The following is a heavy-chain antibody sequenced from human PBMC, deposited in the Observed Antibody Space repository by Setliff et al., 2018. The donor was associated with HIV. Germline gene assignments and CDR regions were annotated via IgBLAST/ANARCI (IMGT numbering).Heavy chain of an antibody. J-gene: IGHJ3*01. CDR3: ARGPWVHLWLHVFDF. CDR1: GYPFTHYA. Sequence: ASVKVSCKTYGYPFTHYALSWVRQTPGQGLEWLGWINTNTENPTYGPRFTGRFVFSLDTSVNTTYLQINSLESADTAVYFCARGPWVHLWLHVFDFWGQGTTVTVSS. V-gene: IGHV7-4-1*02. CDR2: INTNTENP. D-gene: IGHD5-18*01.